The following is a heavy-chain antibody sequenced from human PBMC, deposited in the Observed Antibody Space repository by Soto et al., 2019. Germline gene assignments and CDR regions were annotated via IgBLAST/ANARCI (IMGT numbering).Heavy chain of an antibody. CDR1: GFTFSSYA. CDR3: AKVVNYDFWSGYYTPNWFDP. Sequence: SLRVPWVAAGFTFSSYAISRVRQAPGKGLEWVSAISGSGGSTYYADSVKGRFTISRDNSKKTLYLQMNSLRAEDTAVYYCAKVVNYDFWSGYYTPNWFDPWGQGTLVTVSS. CDR2: ISGSGGST. D-gene: IGHD3-3*01. J-gene: IGHJ5*02. V-gene: IGHV3-23*01.